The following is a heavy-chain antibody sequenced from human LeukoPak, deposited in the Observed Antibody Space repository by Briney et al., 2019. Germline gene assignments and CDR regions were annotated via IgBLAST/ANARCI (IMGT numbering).Heavy chain of an antibody. D-gene: IGHD3-22*01. CDR3: AILWGPETYDSSGYSPSEFDY. CDR1: GGSFSGYY. CDR2: INHSGST. J-gene: IGHJ4*02. Sequence: SETLSLTCAVYGGSFSGYYWSWIRQPPGKGLEWIGEINHSGSTNYNPSLKSRVTISVDTSKNQFSLKLSSVTAADTAVYYCAILWGPETYDSSGYSPSEFDYWGQGTLVTVSS. V-gene: IGHV4-34*01.